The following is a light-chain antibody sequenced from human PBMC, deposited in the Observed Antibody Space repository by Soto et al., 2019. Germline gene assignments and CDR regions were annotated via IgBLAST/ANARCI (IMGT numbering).Light chain of an antibody. V-gene: IGKV2D-29*01. CDR1: QSLLHTTGKTH. Sequence: DIVVTQTPLSLSVTPGQPASTSCKSSQSLLHTTGKTHLYWYLQRPGQPPQLLIYEVSNSFSGVPDRFSGSGSGTDFTLKISRVEAEDVGVYYCMQGIQIPYTFGQGTKLEIK. J-gene: IGKJ2*01. CDR2: EVS. CDR3: MQGIQIPYT.